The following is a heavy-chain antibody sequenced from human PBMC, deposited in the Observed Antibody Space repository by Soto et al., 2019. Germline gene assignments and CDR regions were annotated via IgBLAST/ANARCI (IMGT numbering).Heavy chain of an antibody. CDR2: IYYSGNT. Sequence: SDTLSLTCTFSVGSVSSGDYYCSWIGQPPWKGLEWIGYIYYSGNTNYNPSLKSRVIISVDTSKNLFSLKLTSVTAADTAVYYCARIPVDTSMIYWLEPWRQGTLVTVSS. CDR1: VGSVSSGDYY. CDR3: ARIPVDTSMIYWLEP. J-gene: IGHJ5*02. D-gene: IGHD3-16*01. V-gene: IGHV4-61*08.